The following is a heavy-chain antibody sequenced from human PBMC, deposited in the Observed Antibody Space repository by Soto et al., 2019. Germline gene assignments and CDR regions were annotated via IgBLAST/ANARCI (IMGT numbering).Heavy chain of an antibody. CDR3: ERDSGNSYKWFDP. J-gene: IGHJ5*02. V-gene: IGHV4-31*03. D-gene: IGHD4-4*01. Sequence: TLSLTCTVSGTSVSSATYYWNWIRQHPGKGLEWSGYIYYSGGTSYNPSLKSRVSMSLDTSKNQFSLNLKSVTAAATAGYYCERDSGNSYKWFDPWGQRTTVTVS. CDR1: GTSVSSATYY. CDR2: IYYSGGT.